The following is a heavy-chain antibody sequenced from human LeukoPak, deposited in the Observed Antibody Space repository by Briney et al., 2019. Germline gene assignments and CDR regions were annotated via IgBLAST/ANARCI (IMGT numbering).Heavy chain of an antibody. CDR1: GSSINNYY. J-gene: IGHJ4*02. D-gene: IGHD5-24*01. CDR3: ARGEMATIFL. Sequence: SETLSLTCTVSGSSINNYYWTWIRQPPGKGLEWIGYIYYSGSTNYNPSLKSRVTISLDPSKSQFSLKLNSVTAADTAVYFCARGEMATIFLWGQGTLVTVSS. V-gene: IGHV4-59*01. CDR2: IYYSGST.